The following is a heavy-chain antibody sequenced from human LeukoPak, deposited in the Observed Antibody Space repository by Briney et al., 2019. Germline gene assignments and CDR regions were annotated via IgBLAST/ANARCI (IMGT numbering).Heavy chain of an antibody. J-gene: IGHJ4*02. CDR1: GGSFSGHY. CDR3: ARRAGAYSHPYDY. D-gene: IGHD4/OR15-4a*01. V-gene: IGHV4-34*01. Sequence: SETLSLTCAVYGGSFSGHYWSWIRQPPGKGLEWIGEINHSGSTNYNPSLKSRVSISADMSKNQFSLKLSSVTAADTAVYYCARRAGAYSHPYDYWGQGTLVTVSS. CDR2: INHSGST.